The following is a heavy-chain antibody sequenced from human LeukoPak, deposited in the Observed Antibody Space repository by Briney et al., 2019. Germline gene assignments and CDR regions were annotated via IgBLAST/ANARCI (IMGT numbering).Heavy chain of an antibody. CDR2: IYYSGST. D-gene: IGHD4-23*01. CDR3: AGEPTVVTQPSDAFDI. Sequence: SETLSLTCTVSGGSISSGDYYWSWIRQPPGKGLEWLGYIYYSGSTYYNPSLKSRVTISVDTSKNQFSLKLSSVTAADTAVYYCAGEPTVVTQPSDAFDIWGQGTMVTVSS. V-gene: IGHV4-30-4*01. J-gene: IGHJ3*02. CDR1: GGSISSGDYY.